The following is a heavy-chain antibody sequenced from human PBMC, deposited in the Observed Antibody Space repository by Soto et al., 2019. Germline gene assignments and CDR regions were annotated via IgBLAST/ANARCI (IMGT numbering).Heavy chain of an antibody. CDR1: GFTFSSYG. CDR2: ISYDGSNK. J-gene: IGHJ6*03. V-gene: IGHV3-30*18. CDR3: AKDCTESHSSSWPGGRYYYYYYMDV. Sequence: GGSLRLSCAASGFTFSSYGMHWVRQAPGKGLEWVAVISYDGSNKYYADSVKGRFTISRDNSKNTLYLQMNSLRAEDTAVYYCAKDCTESHSSSWPGGRYYYYYYMDVWGKGTTVTVSS. D-gene: IGHD6-13*01.